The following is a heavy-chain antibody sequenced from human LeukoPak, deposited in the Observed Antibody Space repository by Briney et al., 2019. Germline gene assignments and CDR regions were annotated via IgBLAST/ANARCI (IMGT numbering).Heavy chain of an antibody. D-gene: IGHD3-22*01. V-gene: IGHV3-7*01. CDR2: IRGDGSLK. CDR3: VRDDDRPDNGLDY. Sequence: GGSLRLSCAASDFSFSNYWMTWLRQAPGKGLEWVANIRGDGSLKYYLDSVKGRFTISRDNAKNSLYLQMNSLRAEDTAVYYCVRDDDRPDNGLDYWGQGTLVTVSS. J-gene: IGHJ4*02. CDR1: DFSFSNYW.